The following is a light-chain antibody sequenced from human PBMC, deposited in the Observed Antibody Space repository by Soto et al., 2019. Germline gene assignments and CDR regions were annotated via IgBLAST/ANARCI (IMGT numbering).Light chain of an antibody. Sequence: QSVLTQPASVSGSPGQSITISCTGTSSDVGGYNYVSWYQQHPGKAPKLMIYEVFNRPSGVSSRFSGPKSGNTASLTISGLQAEDEADYYCSSYTSSSTPWVFGGGTKVTVL. V-gene: IGLV2-14*01. J-gene: IGLJ3*02. CDR1: SSDVGGYNY. CDR3: SSYTSSSTPWV. CDR2: EVF.